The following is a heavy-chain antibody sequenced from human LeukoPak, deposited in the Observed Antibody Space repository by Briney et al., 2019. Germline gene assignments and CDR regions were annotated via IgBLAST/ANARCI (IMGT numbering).Heavy chain of an antibody. CDR2: INHSGGI. V-gene: IGHV4-34*01. CDR1: GGFFSGYY. J-gene: IGHJ6*04. D-gene: IGHD6-13*01. Sequence: SETLSLTCGVSGGFFSGYYWTWIRQPPGKGLEWIGEINHSGGISYNPSLRSRVTISIDASKNQFSLRLNSVTAADTAVYYCARLVVPAAPDVWGEGTTVIVSS. CDR3: ARLVVPAAPDV.